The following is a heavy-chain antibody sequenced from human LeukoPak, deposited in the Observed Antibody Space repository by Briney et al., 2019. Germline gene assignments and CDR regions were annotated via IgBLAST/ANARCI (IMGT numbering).Heavy chain of an antibody. CDR2: IHYSGST. CDR3: SRAGYSGTYAFDY. CDR1: GASISSYY. J-gene: IGHJ4*02. V-gene: IGHV4-59*01. Sequence: SETLSLTCTVSGASISSYYWSWIRQPPGKGLEWIGYIHYSGSTNYNPSLKSRVTISIDTSKNQFSLKLSSVTATDTAVYCCSRAGYSGTYAFDYWGQGTLVTVSS. D-gene: IGHD1-26*01.